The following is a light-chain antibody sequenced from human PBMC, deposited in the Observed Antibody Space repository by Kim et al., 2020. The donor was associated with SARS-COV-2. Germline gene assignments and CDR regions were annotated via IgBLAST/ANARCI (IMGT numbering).Light chain of an antibody. CDR1: SSDVGGYNY. CDR3: SSYTSTSTPWV. J-gene: IGLJ3*02. V-gene: IGLV2-14*01. CDR2: DVS. Sequence: QSALTQPASVSGSPGQSITISCTGTSSDVGGYNYVSWYQQYPDKAPKLMIYDVSKRPSGVSNRFSGSKSGNTAFLTISGLQAEDEADYHCSSYTSTSTPWVFGGGTKLTVL.